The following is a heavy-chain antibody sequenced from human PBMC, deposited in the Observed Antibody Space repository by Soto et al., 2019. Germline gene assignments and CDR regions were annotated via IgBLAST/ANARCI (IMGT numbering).Heavy chain of an antibody. V-gene: IGHV3-23*01. J-gene: IGHJ6*02. Sequence: EVQLLESGGGLVQPGGSLRLSCAASGFAFSTFPMNWVRQAPGKGLEWVSAISGSGGSTYYADSVKGRFTISRDNSKNTLYLQMNSLRAEDTAVYYCAKGHQPTYYYYGMDVWGQGTTVTVSS. CDR1: GFAFSTFP. CDR2: ISGSGGST. CDR3: AKGHQPTYYYYGMDV.